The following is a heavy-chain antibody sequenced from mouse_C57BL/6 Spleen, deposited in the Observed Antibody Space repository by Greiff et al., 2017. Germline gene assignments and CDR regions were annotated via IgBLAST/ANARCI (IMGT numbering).Heavy chain of an antibody. J-gene: IGHJ2*01. CDR1: GYTFTDYY. D-gene: IGHD2-4*01. Sequence: VKLVESGAELVRPGASVKLSCKASGYTFTDYYINWVKQRPGQGLEWIARINPGSGNTYYNEKFKGKATLTAEKSSSTAYMQLSSLTSEDSAVYFCAREYYDFDYWGQGTTLTVSS. V-gene: IGHV1-76*01. CDR3: AREYYDFDY. CDR2: INPGSGNT.